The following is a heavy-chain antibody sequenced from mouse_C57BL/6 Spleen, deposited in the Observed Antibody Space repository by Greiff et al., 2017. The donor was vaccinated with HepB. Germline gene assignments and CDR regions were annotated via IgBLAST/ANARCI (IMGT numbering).Heavy chain of an antibody. D-gene: IGHD1-1*01. CDR2: IDPSDSYT. CDR3: ARGVTTVVGTNYFDY. Sequence: VQLQQSGAELVMPGASVKLSCKASGYTFTSYWMHWVKQRPGQGLEWIGEIDPSDSYTNYNQKFKGKSTLTVDKSSSTAYMQLSSLTSEDSAVYYCARGVTTVVGTNYFDYWGQGTTLTVSS. V-gene: IGHV1-69*01. J-gene: IGHJ2*01. CDR1: GYTFTSYW.